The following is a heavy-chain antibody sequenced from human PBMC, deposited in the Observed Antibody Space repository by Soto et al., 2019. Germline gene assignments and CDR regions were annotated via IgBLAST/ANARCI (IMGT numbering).Heavy chain of an antibody. Sequence: QVQLQESGPGLVKPSQTLSLTCTVSGGSISSGDYYWSWIRQPPGKGLEWIGYIYYSGSTYYNPSLKSRVTRSVDTSKNQFSLKLSSVTAADTAVYYCARGDMITFGGRGFDYWGQGTLVTVSS. CDR3: ARGDMITFGGRGFDY. D-gene: IGHD3-16*01. CDR2: IYYSGST. J-gene: IGHJ4*02. V-gene: IGHV4-30-4*01. CDR1: GGSISSGDYY.